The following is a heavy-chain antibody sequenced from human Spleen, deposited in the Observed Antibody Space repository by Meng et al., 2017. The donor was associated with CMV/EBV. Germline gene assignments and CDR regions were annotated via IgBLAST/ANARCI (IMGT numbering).Heavy chain of an antibody. V-gene: IGHV1-2*04. J-gene: IGHJ5*02. D-gene: IGHD6-19*01. CDR1: YPFTGYY. Sequence: YPFTGYYMHWVRQAPGQGLEWMGWINPNSGGTNYAQKFQGWVTMTRDTSISTAYMELSRLRSDDTAVYYCARALSSSGWYNQRFDPWGQGTLVTVSS. CDR3: ARALSSSGWYNQRFDP. CDR2: INPNSGGT.